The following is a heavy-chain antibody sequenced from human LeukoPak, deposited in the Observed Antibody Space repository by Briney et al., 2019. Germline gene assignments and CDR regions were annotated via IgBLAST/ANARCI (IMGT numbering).Heavy chain of an antibody. Sequence: GGSLRLSCAASGFTFSGSSMHWVRQASGKGLEWVGRIRSKAHSYATAYSASVKGRFTISRDDSKNTAYLQMNSLKSDDTAVYYCTRPPRNDYNDAFDIWGQGTMVTVSS. D-gene: IGHD5-24*01. CDR2: IRSKAHSYAT. J-gene: IGHJ3*02. V-gene: IGHV3-73*01. CDR1: GFTFSGSS. CDR3: TRPPRNDYNDAFDI.